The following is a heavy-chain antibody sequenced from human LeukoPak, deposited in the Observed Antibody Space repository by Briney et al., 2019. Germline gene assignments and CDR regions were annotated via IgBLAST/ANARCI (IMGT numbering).Heavy chain of an antibody. D-gene: IGHD2-8*02. J-gene: IGHJ5*02. CDR1: GFTFSSYA. CDR2: ISGSGGST. V-gene: IGHV3-23*01. CDR3: AKDPTGGVDNWFDP. Sequence: LGGSLRLSCAASGFTFSSYAMSWVRQAPGKGLEWVSAISGSGGSTYYADSVKGRFTISRDNSKNTLYLQMNSLRGGDTAIYYCAKDPTGGVDNWFDPWGQGTLVTVSS.